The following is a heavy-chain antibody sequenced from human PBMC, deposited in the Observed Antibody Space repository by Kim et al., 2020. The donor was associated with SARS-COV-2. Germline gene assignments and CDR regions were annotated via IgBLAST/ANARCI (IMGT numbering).Heavy chain of an antibody. CDR2: IYYSGST. CDR3: ARHLRVSSWPYYYGMDV. J-gene: IGHJ6*02. V-gene: IGHV4-39*01. CDR1: GGSISSSSYY. Sequence: SETLSLTCTVSGGSISSSSYYWGWIRQPPGKGLEWIGSIYYSGSTYYNPSLKSRVTISVDTSKNQFSLKLSSVTAADTAVYYCARHLRVSSWPYYYGMDVWGQGTTVTVSS. D-gene: IGHD6-13*01.